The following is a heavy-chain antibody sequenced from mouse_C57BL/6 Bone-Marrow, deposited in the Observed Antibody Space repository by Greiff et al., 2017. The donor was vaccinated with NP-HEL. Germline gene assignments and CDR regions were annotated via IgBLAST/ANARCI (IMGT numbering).Heavy chain of an antibody. V-gene: IGHV5-4*01. CDR1: GFTFSSYA. CDR3: ARDKIGLGRAY. J-gene: IGHJ3*01. Sequence: EVTLVESGGGLVKPGGSLKLSCAASGFTFSSYAMSWVRQTPEKRLEWVATISDGGSYTYYPDNVKGRFTISRDNAKNNLYLQMSHLKSEDTAMYYCARDKIGLGRAYWGQGTLVTVSA. D-gene: IGHD4-1*01. CDR2: ISDGGSYT.